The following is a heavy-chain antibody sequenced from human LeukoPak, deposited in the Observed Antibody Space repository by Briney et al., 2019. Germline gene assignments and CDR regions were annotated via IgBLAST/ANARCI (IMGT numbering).Heavy chain of an antibody. CDR1: GFTFTSHS. Sequence: GGSLRLSCAASGFTFTSHSMNWVRQAPGKGLEWVTSIGSRSTSIYYADSVKGRFTISRDNDKNSLYLQMNSLRAEDTAVYYCARETSESFDIWGQGTMVTVSS. V-gene: IGHV3-21*01. J-gene: IGHJ3*02. CDR2: IGSRSTSI. CDR3: ARETSESFDI. D-gene: IGHD2-2*01.